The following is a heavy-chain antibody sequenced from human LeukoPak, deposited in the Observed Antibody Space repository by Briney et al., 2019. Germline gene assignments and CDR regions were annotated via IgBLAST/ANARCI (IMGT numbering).Heavy chain of an antibody. CDR3: AKGSGLALDDYSNYVDAFDI. CDR2: ISWNSGSI. Sequence: GGSLRLFCAASGFTFDDYAMHWVRQAPGKGLEWVSGISWNSGSIGYADSVKGRFTISRDNAKNSLYLQMNSLRAEDMALYYCAKGSGLALDDYSNYVDAFDIWGQGTMVTVSS. CDR1: GFTFDDYA. J-gene: IGHJ3*02. V-gene: IGHV3-9*03. D-gene: IGHD4-11*01.